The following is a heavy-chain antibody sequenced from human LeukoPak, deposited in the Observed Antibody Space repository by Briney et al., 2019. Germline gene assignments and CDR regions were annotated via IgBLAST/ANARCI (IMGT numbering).Heavy chain of an antibody. CDR1: GGSISSSNYY. CDR2: IYYSGST. V-gene: IGHV4-39*02. J-gene: IGHJ4*02. Sequence: SETLSLTCTVSGGSISSSNYYWGWIRQPPGKGLEWIGNIYYSGSTYYNPSLKSRVTISVDTSKNHFSVKLSSVTAADTAVYYCARLVAVAGVFDYWGQGTLVTVSS. CDR3: ARLVAVAGVFDY. D-gene: IGHD6-19*01.